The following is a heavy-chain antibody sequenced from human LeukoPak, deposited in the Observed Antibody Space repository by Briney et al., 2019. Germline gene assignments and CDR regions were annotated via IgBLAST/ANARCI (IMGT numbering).Heavy chain of an antibody. Sequence: SETLSLTCTVSGGSISSYYWSWIRQPPGKGLEYIGYISYSGSTSYNPSLKSRVTISVDTSKNQFSLKLSSVTAADTAVYYCARDLFAGTTGTVDYWGQGTLVTVSS. V-gene: IGHV4-59*01. CDR2: ISYSGST. J-gene: IGHJ4*02. D-gene: IGHD1-1*01. CDR1: GGSISSYY. CDR3: ARDLFAGTTGTVDY.